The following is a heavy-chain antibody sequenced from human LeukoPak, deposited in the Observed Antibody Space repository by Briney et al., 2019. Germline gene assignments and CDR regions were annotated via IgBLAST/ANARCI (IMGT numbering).Heavy chain of an antibody. CDR1: GFTFSSYA. CDR2: ISYDGSNK. J-gene: IGHJ6*02. CDR3: AKSPSGSGYYYYYYGVDV. D-gene: IGHD6-25*01. Sequence: GGSLRLSCAASGFTFSSYAMHWVRQAPGKGLEWVAVISYDGSNKYYADSVKGRFTISRDNSKNTLYLQMNSLRAEDTAVYYCAKSPSGSGYYYYYYGVDVWGQGTTVTVSS. V-gene: IGHV3-30-3*02.